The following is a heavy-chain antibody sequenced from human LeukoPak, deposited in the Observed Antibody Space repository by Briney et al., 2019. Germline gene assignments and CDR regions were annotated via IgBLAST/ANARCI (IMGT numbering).Heavy chain of an antibody. CDR2: IYYLGST. Sequence: SETLSLTCTVSGGSISSYYWSWIRQPPGKGLEWVGHIYYLGSTNYNPSLKSRVTISIDTSKNYFSLKLNSVIAADTAVYYCARAPTWNYGMDVWGQGTTVTVSS. D-gene: IGHD2/OR15-2a*01. CDR1: GGSISSYY. CDR3: ARAPTWNYGMDV. J-gene: IGHJ6*02. V-gene: IGHV4-59*01.